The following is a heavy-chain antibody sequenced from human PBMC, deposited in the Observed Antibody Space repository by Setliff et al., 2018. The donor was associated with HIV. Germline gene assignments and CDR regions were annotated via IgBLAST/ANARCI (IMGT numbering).Heavy chain of an antibody. Sequence: ASVKVSCKASGYTFTIYYMHWVRQAPGQGLEWMGIINPSGGSTSYAQKFQGRVTMTRDTSTSTVYMELSSLRSEDTAVYYCARSPGYGDSKDYYGMDVWGQGTTVTVS. V-gene: IGHV1-46*01. D-gene: IGHD4-17*01. J-gene: IGHJ6*02. CDR2: INPSGGST. CDR3: ARSPGYGDSKDYYGMDV. CDR1: GYTFTIYY.